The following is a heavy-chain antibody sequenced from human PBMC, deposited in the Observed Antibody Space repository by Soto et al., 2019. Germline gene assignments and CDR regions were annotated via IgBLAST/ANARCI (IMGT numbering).Heavy chain of an antibody. J-gene: IGHJ4*02. CDR1: GFAFSNFG. Sequence: QVQVVESGGGVVQPGRSLRLSCAASGFAFSNFGMHWFRQVPGKGLEWVAVIWPSGKEKDYADYAKGRFTISRDNSKNILYLEMNSLRVDDTAVYYCAIDPGHDEAMDYWGQGTLVTVSS. CDR3: AIDPGHDEAMDY. CDR2: IWPSGKEK. V-gene: IGHV3-33*01. D-gene: IGHD1-1*01.